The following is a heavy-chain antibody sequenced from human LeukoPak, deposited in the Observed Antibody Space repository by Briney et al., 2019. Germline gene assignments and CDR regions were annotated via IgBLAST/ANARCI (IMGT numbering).Heavy chain of an antibody. D-gene: IGHD6-13*01. CDR1: GGSISSYY. CDR2: IYTSGST. CDR3: ARQQLAGGYYYYAMDV. V-gene: IGHV4-4*07. J-gene: IGHJ6*02. Sequence: KPSETLPLTCTVSGGSISSYYWSWIRQPAGKGLEWIGRIYTSGSTNYNPSLKSRVTMSVDTSKNQLSLILSSVTAADTAVYYCARQQLAGGYYYYAMDVWGQGTTVTVSS.